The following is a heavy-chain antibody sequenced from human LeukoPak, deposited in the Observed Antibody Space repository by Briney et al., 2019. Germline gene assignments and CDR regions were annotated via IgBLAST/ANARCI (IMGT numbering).Heavy chain of an antibody. CDR1: GGSFSCYY. Sequence: SETLSLTCAVYGGSFSCYYWSWIRQPPGKGLEWIGEINQSGSTNYNPSLKSRVPISLDPSKNQFSLGPSTVTPADTGVYYCSRRHYDFWSGYYPPGYFDYWGQGTLVTVSS. CDR2: INQSGST. J-gene: IGHJ4*02. CDR3: SRRHYDFWSGYYPPGYFDY. D-gene: IGHD3-3*01. V-gene: IGHV4-34*01.